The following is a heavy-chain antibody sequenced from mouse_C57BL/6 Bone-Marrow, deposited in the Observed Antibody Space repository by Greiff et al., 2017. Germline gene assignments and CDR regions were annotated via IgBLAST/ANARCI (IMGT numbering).Heavy chain of an antibody. CDR3: ARCGRRRRDLDYAMDY. CDR1: GYTFTSYW. D-gene: IGHD2-12*01. J-gene: IGHJ4*01. CDR2: IDPKSGGT. V-gene: IGHV1-72*01. Sequence: VQLQQPGAELVKPGASVKLSCKASGYTFTSYWMHWVKQRPGRGLAWIGRIDPKSGGTKYNEKFKSKATLTVDKTSRTAYMQLSSLTAEDSAVYYSARCGRRRRDLDYAMDYWGQGTSVTVSS.